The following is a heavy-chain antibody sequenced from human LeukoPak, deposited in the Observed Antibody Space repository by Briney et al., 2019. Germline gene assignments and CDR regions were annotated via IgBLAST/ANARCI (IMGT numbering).Heavy chain of an antibody. CDR1: GFTFSSYA. V-gene: IGHV3-23*01. CDR3: ARQSRSYYYDSSGWDAFDI. J-gene: IGHJ3*02. CDR2: ISGSGGST. D-gene: IGHD3-22*01. Sequence: GGSLRLSCAASGFTFSSYAMSWVRQAPGKGLEWVSAISGSGGSTYYADSVKGRFTISRDNSKNTLYLQMNSLRAEDTAVYYCARQSRSYYYDSSGWDAFDIWGQGTMVTVSS.